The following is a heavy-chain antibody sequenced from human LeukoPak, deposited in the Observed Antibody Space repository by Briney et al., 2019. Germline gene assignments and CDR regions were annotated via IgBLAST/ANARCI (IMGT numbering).Heavy chain of an antibody. CDR1: GFTFSRYA. V-gene: IGHV3-23*01. CDR2: ISAGGGST. CDR3: AIRGCSTTSCYAGYYYMDV. Sequence: GGSLRLSCAGSGFTFSRYAMNWVRQAPGEGLEWVAGISAGGGSTYYADSVKGRFTIFRDNSKNTLYLQMNSLRAEDTAVYYCAIRGCSTTSCYAGYYYMDVWGKGTTVTIFS. J-gene: IGHJ6*03. D-gene: IGHD2-2*01.